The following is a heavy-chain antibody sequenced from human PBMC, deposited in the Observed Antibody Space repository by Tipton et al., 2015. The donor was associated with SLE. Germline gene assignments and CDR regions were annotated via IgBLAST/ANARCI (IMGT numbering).Heavy chain of an antibody. Sequence: TLSLTCTVSGGSVKSRYWIWVRQPAGRGLEWLAYRFHDGNINYNPSLNTRLTKSVDTSRDQFSLTLNSVTAADTGIYYCARGREWNWSPYYMDVWGKGTTVTVSS. V-gene: IGHV4-59*02. CDR1: GGSVKSRY. CDR3: ARGREWNWSPYYMDV. CDR2: RFHDGNI. D-gene: IGHD1-1*01. J-gene: IGHJ6*03.